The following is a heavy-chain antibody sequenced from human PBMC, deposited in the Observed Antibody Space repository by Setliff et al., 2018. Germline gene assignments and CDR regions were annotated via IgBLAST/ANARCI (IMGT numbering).Heavy chain of an antibody. CDR3: ARRGVGMGMDV. D-gene: IGHD2-2*01. Sequence: GSLRLSCVVSGFNFSNYWMSWVRQVPGKGLEWVANIKQDGREKNYADSVKGRFTISRDNVRSSLFLQMNSLRVEDTAVYYCARRGVGMGMDVWGKGTTVTVSS. V-gene: IGHV3-7*03. CDR1: GFNFSNYW. CDR2: IKQDGREK. J-gene: IGHJ6*03.